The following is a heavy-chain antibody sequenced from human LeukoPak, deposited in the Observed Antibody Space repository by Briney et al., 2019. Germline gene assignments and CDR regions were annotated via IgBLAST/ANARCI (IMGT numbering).Heavy chain of an antibody. CDR3: ARDDYSSSWLHYFDY. D-gene: IGHD6-13*01. V-gene: IGHV3-21*01. Sequence: PGGSLRLSCAASGFTFSSYSMNWVRQAPGKGLEWVSSISSSSSYIYYADSVKGRFTISRDNAKNSLYLQMNSLRAEDTAVYYCARDDYSSSWLHYFDYWGQGTLVTVSS. CDR1: GFTFSSYS. J-gene: IGHJ4*02. CDR2: ISSSSSYI.